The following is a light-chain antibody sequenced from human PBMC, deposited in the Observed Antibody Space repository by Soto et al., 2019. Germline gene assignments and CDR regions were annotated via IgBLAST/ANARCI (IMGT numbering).Light chain of an antibody. CDR1: QSVSSSY. V-gene: IGKV3D-20*02. J-gene: IGKJ1*01. CDR3: HQHNNWWT. Sequence: EIVLTQSPGTLSLSPGERATLSCRASQSVSSSYLAWYQQKPGQAPRLLIYGASSRATGIPDRLSGSGSGTDFTLTITSLQSEDFGVYYCHQHNNWWTFGQGTKVDIK. CDR2: GAS.